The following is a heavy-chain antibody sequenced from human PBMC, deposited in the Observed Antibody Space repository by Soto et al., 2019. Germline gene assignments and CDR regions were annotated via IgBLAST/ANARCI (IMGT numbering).Heavy chain of an antibody. CDR3: ARSETAGHKGFDI. Sequence: QVQLEQSGAEVRKPGSSVKVSCKASGGTFSSSAINWLRQAPGQGPEWMGGIIPTFGTSNYIPKLRGRVRITADTSTNTAYMEVSSLTSEDTAMYYCARSETAGHKGFDIWGQGTMVTVSA. D-gene: IGHD6-19*01. V-gene: IGHV1-69*06. CDR2: IIPTFGTS. CDR1: GGTFSSSA. J-gene: IGHJ3*02.